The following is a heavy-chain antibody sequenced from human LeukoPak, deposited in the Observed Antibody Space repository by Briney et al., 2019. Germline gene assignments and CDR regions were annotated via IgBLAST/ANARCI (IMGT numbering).Heavy chain of an antibody. D-gene: IGHD6-19*01. J-gene: IGHJ1*01. CDR2: ISGNGDKT. CDR1: GFTFSSCA. Sequence: GGSLRLSCAASGFTFSSCAMHWVCQAPGKGPEYVAAISGNGDKTHYGSSVQGRFTVSRDNSKNTLYLQMGSLRTEDMAVYYCARAPPLERIGWYGEDEFRGQGTLVTVSS. CDR3: ARAPPLERIGWYGEDEF. V-gene: IGHV3-64*01.